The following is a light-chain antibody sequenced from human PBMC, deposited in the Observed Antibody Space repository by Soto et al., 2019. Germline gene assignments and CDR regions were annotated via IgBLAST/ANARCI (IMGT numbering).Light chain of an antibody. V-gene: IGKV3-20*01. J-gene: IGKJ2*01. CDR1: QTMTRAY. CDR2: AAS. CDR3: HQYHSPPQT. Sequence: EIVLMQSPGTLSLSPGERATLSCRASQTMTRAYVAWYQQKPGQAPRLLIYAASYRATGISDKFSGSGSGTDFSLTISRLDTEDSAVYYCHQYHSPPQTFGQGTKVESK.